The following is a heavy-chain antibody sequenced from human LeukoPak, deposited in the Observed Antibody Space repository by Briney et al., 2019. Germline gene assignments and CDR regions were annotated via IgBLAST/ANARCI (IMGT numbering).Heavy chain of an antibody. CDR1: GGSFSGYY. D-gene: IGHD6-13*01. CDR3: ARSWDDSSWYYRRYYYYMDV. J-gene: IGHJ6*03. V-gene: IGHV4-34*01. CDR2: INHSGST. Sequence: SETLSLTCAVYGGSFSGYYWSWIRQPPGKGLEWIGEINHSGSTNYNPSLKSRVTISVDTSKNQFSLKLSSVTAADTAVYYCARSWDDSSWYYRRYYYYMDVWGKGTTVTVSS.